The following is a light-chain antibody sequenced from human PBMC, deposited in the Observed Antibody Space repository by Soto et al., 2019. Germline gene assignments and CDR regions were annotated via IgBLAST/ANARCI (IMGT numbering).Light chain of an antibody. CDR1: SSNIGAGYD. V-gene: IGLV1-40*01. Sequence: QSVVTQAPAVSVGPGHRVTISCTGSSSNIGAGYDVHWYQHLPGTAPKLLIYCNTNRPSGVPDRFSGSKSGTSASPAITGLQAEDEADYYCQSYDSSLSGFYVFGTGTKVTVL. CDR2: CNT. CDR3: QSYDSSLSGFYV. J-gene: IGLJ1*01.